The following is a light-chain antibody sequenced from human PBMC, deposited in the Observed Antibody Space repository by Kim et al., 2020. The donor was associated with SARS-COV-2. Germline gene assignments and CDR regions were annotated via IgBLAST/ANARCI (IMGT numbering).Light chain of an antibody. CDR3: QAWDSSTYV. Sequence: VSPGQTASITCSGDNLGDKYACWYQQKPGQSPVLVIYQDDKRPSGIPERFSGSNSGDTATLTISGTQAMDEADYYCQAWDSSTYVFGTGTKVTVL. J-gene: IGLJ1*01. CDR2: QDD. CDR1: NLGDKY. V-gene: IGLV3-1*01.